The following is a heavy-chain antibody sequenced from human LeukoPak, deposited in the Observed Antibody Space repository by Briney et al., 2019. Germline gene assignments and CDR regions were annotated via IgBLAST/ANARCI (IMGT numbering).Heavy chain of an antibody. CDR3: ARGPPGKENAFDI. D-gene: IGHD2-2*01. V-gene: IGHV4-59*01. J-gene: IGHJ3*02. CDR1: GGSISSYY. CDR2: IYYSGST. Sequence: LPETLSLTCTVSGGSISSYYWSWLRQPPGKGLEWIGYIYYSGSTNYNPFLKSRVTISVDTSKNQFSLNLSSVTAADTAVYYCARGPPGKENAFDIWGQGTMVTVSS.